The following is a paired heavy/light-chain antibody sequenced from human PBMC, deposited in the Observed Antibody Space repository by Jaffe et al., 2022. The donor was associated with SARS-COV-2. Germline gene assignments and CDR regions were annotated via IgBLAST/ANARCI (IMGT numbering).Light chain of an antibody. Sequence: SSELTQDPAVSVALGQTVRITCQGDSLRSYYASWYQQKPGQAPVLVVYAQNNRPSGVPDRFSGSTSGNTASLTITGAQAEDEADYYCNSRDSSGNQYVFGTGTTVTVL. V-gene: IGLV3-19*01. CDR1: SLRSYY. CDR2: AQN. CDR3: NSRDSSGNQYV. J-gene: IGLJ1*01.
Heavy chain of an antibody. D-gene: IGHD3-10*01. CDR2: INHDGST. V-gene: IGHV4-34*01. Sequence: QVQLQQWGAGLLKPSETLSLTCAFYGESFSDYYWSWIRQPPGKGLEWIGEINHDGSTNYDPSLKSRVTISVDTAKNQFSLTVKSVTAADTAVYYCARGFRSPFYYGSAFYYYGMDVWGQGTTVTVSS. CDR3: ARGFRSPFYYGSAFYYYGMDV. CDR1: GESFSDYY. J-gene: IGHJ6*02.